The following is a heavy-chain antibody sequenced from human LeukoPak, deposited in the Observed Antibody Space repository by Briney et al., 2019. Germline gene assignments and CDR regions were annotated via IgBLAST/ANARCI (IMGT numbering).Heavy chain of an antibody. D-gene: IGHD2-15*01. CDR2: IYSDGGI. Sequence: GGSVRLSCPASGFIVSNNYMTWVRQAAGKGLEWVSIIYSDGGIYYADSVKRRFTISRDNSKNTLYLQMNSLRPEDTAVYYCARGVGPWGQGALVTVSS. V-gene: IGHV3-53*01. J-gene: IGHJ5*02. CDR3: ARGVGP. CDR1: GFIVSNNY.